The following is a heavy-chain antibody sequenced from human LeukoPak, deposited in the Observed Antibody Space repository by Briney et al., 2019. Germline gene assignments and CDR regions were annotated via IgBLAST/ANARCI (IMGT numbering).Heavy chain of an antibody. V-gene: IGHV4-59*01. CDR3: ARWGDGYIDY. CDR2: IYYSGST. CDR1: GGSISSYY. Sequence: SETLSLTCTVSGGSISSYYWSWIRQPPGKGLEWIGYIYYSGSTNYNPSLKSRVTISVDTSKNQFSPKLSSVTAADTAVYYCARWGDGYIDYWGQGTLVTVSS. D-gene: IGHD5-18*01. J-gene: IGHJ4*02.